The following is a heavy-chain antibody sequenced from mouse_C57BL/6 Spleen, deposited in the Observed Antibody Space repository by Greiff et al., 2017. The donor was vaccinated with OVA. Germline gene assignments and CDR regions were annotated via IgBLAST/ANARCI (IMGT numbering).Heavy chain of an antibody. D-gene: IGHD1-1*01. Sequence: QVQLKESGAELVRPGASVTLSCKASGYTFTDYEMHWVKQTPVHGLEWIGAIDPETGGTAYNQKFKGKAILTADKSSSTAYMGLRGLTSEDSAVYYCTRGPTKAWFAYWGQGTLVTVSA. CDR1: GYTFTDYE. CDR3: TRGPTKAWFAY. CDR2: IDPETGGT. J-gene: IGHJ3*01. V-gene: IGHV1-15*01.